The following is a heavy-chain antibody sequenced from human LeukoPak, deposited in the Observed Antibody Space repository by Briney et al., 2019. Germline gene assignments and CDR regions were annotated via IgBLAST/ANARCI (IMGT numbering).Heavy chain of an antibody. Sequence: PSQTLSLTCTVSGGSISSGSYYWSWIRQPAGKGLEWIVRIYTSGSTNYNPSLKSRVTISVDTSKNQFSLKLSSVTAADTAVYYCARGRGRTIDYWGQGTLVTASS. CDR2: IYTSGST. V-gene: IGHV4-61*02. CDR3: ARGRGRTIDY. J-gene: IGHJ4*02. CDR1: GGSISSGSYY.